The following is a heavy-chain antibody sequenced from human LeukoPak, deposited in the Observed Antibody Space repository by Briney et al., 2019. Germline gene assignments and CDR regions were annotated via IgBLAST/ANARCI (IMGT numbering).Heavy chain of an antibody. Sequence: GGSLRLSCAASGFTFSGYEMNWVRQAPGKGLEWVSYISSSGSTIYYADSVKCRFTISRDNAKNSLYLQMNSLRAEDTAVYYCARQVAGTDYWGQGTLVTVSS. CDR1: GFTFSGYE. CDR2: ISSSGSTI. V-gene: IGHV3-48*03. D-gene: IGHD6-19*01. J-gene: IGHJ4*02. CDR3: ARQVAGTDY.